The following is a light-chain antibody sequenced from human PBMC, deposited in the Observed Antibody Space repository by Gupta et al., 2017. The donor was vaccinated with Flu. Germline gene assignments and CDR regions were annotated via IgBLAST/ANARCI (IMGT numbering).Light chain of an antibody. V-gene: IGKV1D-12*01. CDR2: SIS. J-gene: IGKJ4*01. CDR3: QQAHMYPLT. CDR1: QSGLSW. Sequence: DIQTTQSPSSVSASVGDTVTLTCRASQSGLSWLGWYQQKPVKAPKLLIHSISSLQTGVPPRFSGSGSDTDFTLTITSLQPEDFATYVCQQAHMYPLTFGGGTTVEI.